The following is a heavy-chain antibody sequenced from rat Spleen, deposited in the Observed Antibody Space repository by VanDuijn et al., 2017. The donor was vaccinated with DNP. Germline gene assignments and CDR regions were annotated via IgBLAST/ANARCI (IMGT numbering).Heavy chain of an antibody. J-gene: IGHJ2*01. Sequence: EVQLQESGPGLVKPSQSLSLTCSVTGYPIISNYWGWIRKFPGNKMEYIGHISFSGSPNYNPSLRSRISITRDTSKNLFFLHLDSVTTEDTATYYCARWVWYFDYWGQGIMVTVSS. CDR2: ISFSGSP. CDR1: GYPIISNY. CDR3: ARWVWYFDY. V-gene: IGHV3-1*01.